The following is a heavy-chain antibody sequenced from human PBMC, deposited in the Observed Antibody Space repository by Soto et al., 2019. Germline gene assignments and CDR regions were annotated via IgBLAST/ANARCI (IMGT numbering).Heavy chain of an antibody. V-gene: IGHV4-59*01. J-gene: IGHJ3*02. CDR1: GCSISSNY. CDR2: IYYSGST. CDR3: TRDSSGWGAFDI. D-gene: IGHD6-19*01. Sequence: SETLSLTCTVSGCSISSNYWSWIRQPPGKRLEWIGYIYYSGSTNYNPSLKSRVTISVDTSKNQFSLKLSSVTAADTAMYYCTRDSSGWGAFDIWGQGTMVTVSS.